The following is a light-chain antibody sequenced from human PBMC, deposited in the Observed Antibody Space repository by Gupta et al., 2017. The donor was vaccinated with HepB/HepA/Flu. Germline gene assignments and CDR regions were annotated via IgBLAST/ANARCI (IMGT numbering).Light chain of an antibody. V-gene: IGLV1-51*02. CDR2: ESD. CDR3: GTWDTSLTAGV. J-gene: IGLJ2*01. CDR1: SSNIGNNY. Sequence: QSVLTQPPSVSAAPGQKVTISCSGSSSNIGNNYVSWYQQLPGKAPKLLIYESDKRPSGIPDRFSGAKSGTSATLAITGLQTGDEADYYCGTWDTSLTAGVFGGGTKLTVL.